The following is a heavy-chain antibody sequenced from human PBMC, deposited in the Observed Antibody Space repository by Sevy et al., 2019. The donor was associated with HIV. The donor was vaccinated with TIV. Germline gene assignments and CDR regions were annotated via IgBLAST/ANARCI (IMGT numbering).Heavy chain of an antibody. Sequence: GGSLRLSCAASGFRFSSFAMIWVRQAPGKGLEWVSEICGGDGRTYYADSVKGRFTISRDNSKNTVYLQMSSLRAEDTALYYCAKGGHSDCFGADTLDIWGQGTMVTVSS. J-gene: IGHJ3*02. CDR1: GFRFSSFA. CDR3: AKGGHSDCFGADTLDI. D-gene: IGHD2-21*01. CDR2: ICGGDGRT. V-gene: IGHV3-23*01.